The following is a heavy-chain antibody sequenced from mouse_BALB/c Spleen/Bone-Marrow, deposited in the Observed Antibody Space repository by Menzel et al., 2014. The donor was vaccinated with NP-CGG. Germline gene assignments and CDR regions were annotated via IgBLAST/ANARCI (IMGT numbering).Heavy chain of an antibody. Sequence: EVHLQQSGAELVKPGASVKLSCTASGFNIKDTYMHWVKQRPEQGLEWIGRIDPANGNTKYDPKFQGKATITADTSSNTAYLQRSSLTSEDAAVYYCARWEYYAMDYWGQGTSVTVSA. V-gene: IGHV14-3*02. D-gene: IGHD4-1*01. CDR2: IDPANGNT. CDR1: GFNIKDTY. J-gene: IGHJ4*01. CDR3: ARWEYYAMDY.